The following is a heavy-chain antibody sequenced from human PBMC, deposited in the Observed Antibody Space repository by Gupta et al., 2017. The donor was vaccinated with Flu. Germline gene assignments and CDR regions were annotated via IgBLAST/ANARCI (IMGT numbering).Heavy chain of an antibody. CDR3: ATHLESPFTIDY. CDR1: VGSSSSCY. V-gene: IGHV4-4*08. Sequence: CAVSVGSSSSCYCSWIRQPPGKGLEWIGYIYPSGSTNYNPSLKNRVTISFDTSKNQFSLKLSSVTAADTAVYYCATHLESPFTIDYWGQGTLVTVSS. J-gene: IGHJ4*02. CDR2: IYPSGST.